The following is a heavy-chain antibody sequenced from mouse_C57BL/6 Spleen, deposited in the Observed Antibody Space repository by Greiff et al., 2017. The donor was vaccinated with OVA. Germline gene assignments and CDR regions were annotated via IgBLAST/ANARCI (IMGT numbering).Heavy chain of an antibody. CDR3: ARQDYGNYLWYFDV. V-gene: IGHV5-9*01. J-gene: IGHJ1*03. CDR1: GFTFSSYT. D-gene: IGHD2-1*01. CDR2: ISGGGGNT. Sequence: EVQGVESGGGLVKPGGSLKLSCAASGFTFSSYTMSWVRQTPEKRLEWVATISGGGGNTYYPDSVKGRFTISRDNAKNTLYLQMSSLRSEDTALYYCARQDYGNYLWYFDVWGTGTTVTVSS.